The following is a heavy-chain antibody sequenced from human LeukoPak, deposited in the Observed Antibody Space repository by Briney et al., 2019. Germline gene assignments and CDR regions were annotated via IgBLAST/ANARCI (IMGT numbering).Heavy chain of an antibody. Sequence: GGSLRLSCAASGFTFSDYYMSWMRQAPGKGLEWLSYISGRGNTIYYADSVKGRFTISRDNAKNSLYLQMNSLRAEDTALYYCARGVTNPDYWGQGTLVTVSS. CDR1: GFTFSDYY. V-gene: IGHV3-11*01. CDR2: ISGRGNTI. CDR3: ARGVTNPDY. J-gene: IGHJ4*02. D-gene: IGHD4-17*01.